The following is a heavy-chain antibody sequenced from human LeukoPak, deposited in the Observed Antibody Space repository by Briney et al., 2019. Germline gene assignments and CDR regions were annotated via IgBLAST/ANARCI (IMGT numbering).Heavy chain of an antibody. Sequence: KPSQTLSLTCTVSGASISSDYWTWIRQPPGMGLEWHGYIYYSGSTNYNPSLKSRVTMSVDTSRNQFSLELPSVTAADSAVYYCARYLRQPGTFYLDHWGQGTLVTVSS. CDR3: ARYLRQPGTFYLDH. J-gene: IGHJ4*02. CDR1: GASISSDY. D-gene: IGHD3-16*01. CDR2: IYYSGST. V-gene: IGHV4-59*01.